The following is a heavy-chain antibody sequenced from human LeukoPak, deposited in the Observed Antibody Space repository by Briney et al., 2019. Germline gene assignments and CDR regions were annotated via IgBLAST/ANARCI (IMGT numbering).Heavy chain of an antibody. V-gene: IGHV6-1*01. D-gene: IGHD3-3*01. CDR3: ARRLTQYDCFDP. CDR1: GDSVSSNSVT. Sequence: SQTLSLTCAISGDSVSSNSVTWNWIRQAPSRGLEWLGRTYYRSTWYNDYAVSVRGRITVDPDTSKNQFSLHLNSVTPEDTAVYYCARRLTQYDCFDPWGQGILVTVSS. J-gene: IGHJ5*02. CDR2: TYYRSTWYN.